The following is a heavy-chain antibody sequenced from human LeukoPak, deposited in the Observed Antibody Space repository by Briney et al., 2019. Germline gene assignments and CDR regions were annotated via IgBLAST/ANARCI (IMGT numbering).Heavy chain of an antibody. CDR3: AGQPTTSGALY. CDR1: GFSVSDYY. D-gene: IGHD3-10*01. CDR2: ISSSGSTI. Sequence: GGSLRLSCAASGFSVSDYYMNWIRQAPGKGLEWVSYISSSGSTIDYADSVKGRFTISRDNAKNSLYLQMNSLRAEDTAVYYCAGQPTTSGALYWGQGTLVTVSS. J-gene: IGHJ4*02. V-gene: IGHV3-11*04.